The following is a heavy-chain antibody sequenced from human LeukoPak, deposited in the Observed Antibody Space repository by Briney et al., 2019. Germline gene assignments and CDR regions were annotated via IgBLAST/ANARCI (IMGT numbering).Heavy chain of an antibody. V-gene: IGHV4-34*01. J-gene: IGHJ4*02. D-gene: IGHD2-2*01. CDR2: INHSGST. CDR3: ARGPHRNCSSTSCDFDY. Sequence: SETLSLTCAVYGGSFSGYYWSWIRQPPGKGLEWIGEINHSGSTSYNPSLKSRVTISVDTSKNQFSLKLSSVTAADTAVYYCARGPHRNCSSTSCDFDYWGQGTLVTVSS. CDR1: GGSFSGYY.